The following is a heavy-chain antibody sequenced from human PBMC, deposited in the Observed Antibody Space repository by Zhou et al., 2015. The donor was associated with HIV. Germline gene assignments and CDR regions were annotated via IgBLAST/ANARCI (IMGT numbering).Heavy chain of an antibody. V-gene: IGHV1-8*02. CDR1: GYTFTSYG. CDR3: ARGRGVFWTYYYYGMDV. Sequence: QVQLVQSGAEVKKPGASVKVSCKASGYTFTSYGINWVRQATGQGLEWMGWMNPNSGNTGYAQKFQGRVTMTRNTSISTAYMELSSLRSEDTAVYYCARGRGVFWTYYYYGMDVVGPRDHGHRLL. D-gene: IGHD3/OR15-3a*01. CDR2: MNPNSGNT. J-gene: IGHJ6*02.